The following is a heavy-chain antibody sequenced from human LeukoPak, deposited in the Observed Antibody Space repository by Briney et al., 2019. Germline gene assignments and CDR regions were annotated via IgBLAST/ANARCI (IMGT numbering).Heavy chain of an antibody. V-gene: IGHV3-23*01. CDR1: GFTFSSYA. Sequence: VASLRLSCAASGFTFSSYAMSCARQAPGKGLEWVSAISGSGGSTYYADSVKGRFTISRDNSKNTLYLQMNSMRAEDTAVYYCIIDIVVVTAEIGDYWGQGTLVTVSS. D-gene: IGHD2-21*02. CDR3: IIDIVVVTAEIGDY. J-gene: IGHJ4*02. CDR2: ISGSGGST.